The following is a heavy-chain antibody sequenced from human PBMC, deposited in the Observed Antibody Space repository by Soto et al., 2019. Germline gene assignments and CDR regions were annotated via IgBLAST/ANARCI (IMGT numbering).Heavy chain of an antibody. J-gene: IGHJ4*02. D-gene: IGHD2-2*01. CDR1: GFSLSTRDVG. Sequence: QITLNESGPTLVKPTQTLTLTCTFSGFSLSTRDVGVGWIRQPPGEALEWLGVVYWDDSKTYSPSLESRLTTPKNPPTTQLFLIMTKRGPVDTAPYYCAHCRGGVASFWGQGTLVTVSS. V-gene: IGHV2-5*02. CDR3: AHCRGGVASF. CDR2: VYWDDSK.